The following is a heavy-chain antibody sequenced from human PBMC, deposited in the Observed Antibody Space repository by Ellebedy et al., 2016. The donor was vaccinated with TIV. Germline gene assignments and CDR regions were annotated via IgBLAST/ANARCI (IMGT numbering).Heavy chain of an antibody. V-gene: IGHV1-46*01. CDR1: GYTFTSYY. Sequence: ASVKVSCKASGYTFTSYYMHWVRQAPGQGLEWMGIINPSGGSTSYAQKFQGRVTMTRDTSTSTVYMELSSLRSEDTAVYYCASTTGEDSSGYYYNNWFDPWGQGTLVTVSS. CDR2: INPSGGST. D-gene: IGHD3-22*01. J-gene: IGHJ5*02. CDR3: ASTTGEDSSGYYYNNWFDP.